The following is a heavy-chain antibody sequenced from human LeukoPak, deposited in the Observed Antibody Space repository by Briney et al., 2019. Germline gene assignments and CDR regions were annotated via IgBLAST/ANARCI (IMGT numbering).Heavy chain of an antibody. J-gene: IGHJ4*02. D-gene: IGHD6-19*01. CDR2: ITYDGSEK. CDR1: GFAFSSYG. Sequence: PGGSLRLSCAASGFAFSSYGMHWVRQAPGKGLEWVAVITYDGSEKYYAGSVRGRFTISRDISKNTLYLQMNSLRAEDTAVYYCAKEPPVAGTEYYFDYWGQGTLVTVSS. CDR3: AKEPPVAGTEYYFDY. V-gene: IGHV3-30*18.